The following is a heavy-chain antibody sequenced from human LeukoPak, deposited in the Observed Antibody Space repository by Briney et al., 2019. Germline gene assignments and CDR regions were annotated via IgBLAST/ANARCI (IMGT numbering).Heavy chain of an antibody. J-gene: IGHJ4*02. CDR3: ARGSTWSDD. V-gene: IGHV4-4*02. CDR2: IYHSGRT. D-gene: IGHD6-13*01. Sequence: PSETLAHTCAVSGASINSTKWWTWVRQPPGKGLEWIGEIYHSGRTNYNPSLKSRVTISADKSRNQFSLKLNSVTAADTAVYYCARGSTWSDDWGQGTLVTVSS. CDR1: GASINSTKW.